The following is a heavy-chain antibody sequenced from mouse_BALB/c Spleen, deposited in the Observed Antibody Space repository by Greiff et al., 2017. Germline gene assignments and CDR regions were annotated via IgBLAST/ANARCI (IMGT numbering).Heavy chain of an antibody. CDR1: GFTFSSFG. Sequence: EVQLVESGGGLVQPGGSRKLSCAASGFTFSSFGMHWVRQAPEKGLEWVAYISSGSSTIYYADTVKGRFTISRDNPKNTLFLQMTSLRSEDTAMYYCARSRYDVDWYFDDWGAGTTVTVSS. D-gene: IGHD2-14*01. V-gene: IGHV5-17*02. CDR2: ISSGSSTI. CDR3: ARSRYDVDWYFDD. J-gene: IGHJ1*01.